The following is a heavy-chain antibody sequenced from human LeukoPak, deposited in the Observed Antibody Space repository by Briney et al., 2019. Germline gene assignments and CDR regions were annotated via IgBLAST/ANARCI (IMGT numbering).Heavy chain of an antibody. CDR3: LRGAHYDTSGYYY. CDR2: VKSDGSSP. J-gene: IGHJ4*02. CDR1: GFTFSNHA. Sequence: GGSLRLSCAASGFTFSNHAMIWVRQAPGKGLVWVSRVKSDGSSPIYADSVRGRYTISRDNARNTLYLQMNSLRAEDTAVYYCLRGAHYDTSGYYYWGQGTLVTVSS. V-gene: IGHV3-74*01. D-gene: IGHD3-22*01.